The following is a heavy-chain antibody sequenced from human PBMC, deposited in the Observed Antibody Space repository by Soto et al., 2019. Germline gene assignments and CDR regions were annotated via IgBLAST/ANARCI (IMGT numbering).Heavy chain of an antibody. Sequence: GGSLRLSCAASGFTFSDHYMSWIRQAPGGGLEWISYISGSGDSIYYADSVKGRFSISRDNAKNSLYLQMNSLRAEETAVYYCSRYGAFDIWGQGTMVTVSS. CDR1: GFTFSDHY. D-gene: IGHD3-10*01. CDR2: ISGSGDSI. J-gene: IGHJ3*02. CDR3: SRYGAFDI. V-gene: IGHV3-11*01.